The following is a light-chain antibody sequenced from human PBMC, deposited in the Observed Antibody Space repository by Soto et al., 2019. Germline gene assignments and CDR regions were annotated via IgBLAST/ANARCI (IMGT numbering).Light chain of an antibody. CDR3: QSYDGSLSGWV. V-gene: IGLV1-40*01. J-gene: IGLJ3*02. CDR1: SSNIGAGYD. CDR2: GNS. Sequence: QSVLTQPPSVSGAPGQRATISCTGSSSNIGAGYDVHWYQQLPGTAPKLLIYGNSNRPSGVPDRFSGSKSGTSASLAITGLQAEDEADYYCQSYDGSLSGWVFGGGTKLTVL.